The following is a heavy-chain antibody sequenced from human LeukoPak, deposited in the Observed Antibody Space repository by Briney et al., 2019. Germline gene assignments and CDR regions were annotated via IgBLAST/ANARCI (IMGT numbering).Heavy chain of an antibody. D-gene: IGHD3-10*01. CDR3: ARVNHNYYGSGSYYKHFDY. Sequence: PSETLSLTCTVSGGSISSYYWTWIRQPPGRGLEWIGYIHYSGSTNYNPSLKSRVTISIDTSKNQFSLKLTSVTAADTAVYYCARVNHNYYGSGSYYKHFDYWGQGTLVTVSS. CDR1: GGSISSYY. J-gene: IGHJ4*02. CDR2: IHYSGST. V-gene: IGHV4-59*12.